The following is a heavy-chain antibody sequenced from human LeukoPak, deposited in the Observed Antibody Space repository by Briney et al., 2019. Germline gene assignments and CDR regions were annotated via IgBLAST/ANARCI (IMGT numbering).Heavy chain of an antibody. V-gene: IGHV4-59*01. CDR2: IYYSGST. CDR1: GGSISSYY. D-gene: IGHD2-2*01. Sequence: SETLSLTCTVSGGSISSYYWSWIRQPPGKGLEWIGYIYYSGSTNYNPSLKSRVTISVDTSKNQFSLMLSSVTAADTAVYYCARTTEGYCRSTSCYDFSYSYYMDVWGKGTTVTISS. J-gene: IGHJ6*03. CDR3: ARTTEGYCRSTSCYDFSYSYYMDV.